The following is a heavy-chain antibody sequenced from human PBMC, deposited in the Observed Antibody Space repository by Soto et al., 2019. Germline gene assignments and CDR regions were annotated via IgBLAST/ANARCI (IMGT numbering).Heavy chain of an antibody. CDR2: IILIFGTA. Sequence: QVQLVQSGAEVKKPGSSVKVSCKASGGTFSSYAISWVRQAPGQGLEWMGGIILIFGTANYAQKFQGRVTITADESTSTAYMELSSLRSEDTAVYYCARNPDTNYYYGMDVWGQGTTVTVSS. CDR3: ARNPDTNYYYGMDV. CDR1: GGTFSSYA. J-gene: IGHJ6*02. V-gene: IGHV1-69*12.